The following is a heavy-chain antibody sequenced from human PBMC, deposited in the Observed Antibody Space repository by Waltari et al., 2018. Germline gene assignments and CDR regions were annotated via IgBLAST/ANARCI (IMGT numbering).Heavy chain of an antibody. CDR1: GFTFSNDW. D-gene: IGHD7-27*01. Sequence: EVQLVESGGDLVQPGGSLRLSCAAYGFTFSNDWMTWVRKAPGKGLEWVANIKEDGSEKYYVDSVKGRFTISRDNAKNSLYLQMNSLRVEDTAVYYCARAKNWVTYWGQGTLVTVSS. V-gene: IGHV3-7*04. CDR2: IKEDGSEK. J-gene: IGHJ4*02. CDR3: ARAKNWVTY.